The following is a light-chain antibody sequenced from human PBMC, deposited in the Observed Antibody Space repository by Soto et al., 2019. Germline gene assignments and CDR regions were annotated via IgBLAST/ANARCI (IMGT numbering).Light chain of an antibody. CDR3: SSYTRNSTLV. J-gene: IGLJ2*01. Sequence: QSALTQPASVSGSPGQSITISCTGTSSDVGGYNYVSWYQQHPGKAPKLMIYEVSNRPSGVSNRFFGSKSGNTASLTISGLQAEDEADYYCSSYTRNSTLVFGGGTKLTVL. V-gene: IGLV2-14*01. CDR1: SSDVGGYNY. CDR2: EVS.